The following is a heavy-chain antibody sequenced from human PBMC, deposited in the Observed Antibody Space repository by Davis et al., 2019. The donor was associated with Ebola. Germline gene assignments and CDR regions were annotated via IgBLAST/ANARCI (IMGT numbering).Heavy chain of an antibody. D-gene: IGHD3-22*01. J-gene: IGHJ4*02. V-gene: IGHV6-1*01. Sequence: SQTLSLTCAISGDSVSSNTAAWNWIRQSPSRGLGWLGRTYYRSKWFVDYAVSVKSRMTINSDTSKNQFSLQLSSVTPEDTAVYYCARDPPYDQGYDYWGQGILVTVSS. CDR1: GDSVSSNTAA. CDR3: ARDPPYDQGYDY. CDR2: TYYRSKWFV.